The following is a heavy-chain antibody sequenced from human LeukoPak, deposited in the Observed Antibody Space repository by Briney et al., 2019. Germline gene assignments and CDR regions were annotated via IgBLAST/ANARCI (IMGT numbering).Heavy chain of an antibody. CDR2: ISGYNGNT. Sequence: AASVKVSCKASGYTFSSYGIAWVRQAPGQGLEWMGWISGYNGNTNYAQKPQGRVSMTTDTSTTTAYMELRSLTSDDTALYYCARSSLGTITAGPFDYWGQGTLVTISS. D-gene: IGHD5-12*01. CDR1: GYTFSSYG. V-gene: IGHV1-18*01. CDR3: ARSSLGTITAGPFDY. J-gene: IGHJ4*02.